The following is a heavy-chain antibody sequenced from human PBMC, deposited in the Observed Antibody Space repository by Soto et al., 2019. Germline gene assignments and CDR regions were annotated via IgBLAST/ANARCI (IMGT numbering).Heavy chain of an antibody. V-gene: IGHV3-23*01. J-gene: IGHJ4*02. CDR2: ISGSGGST. D-gene: IGHD6-13*01. Sequence: EVQLLESGGGLVQPGGSLRLSCAASGFTFSSYAMSWVRQAPGKGLEWVSAISGSGGSTYYADSVKGRFTSSRDNSKNTLYLQMNSLRAEDTAVYYCAKDRTAAPDLFDYWGQGTLVTVSS. CDR1: GFTFSSYA. CDR3: AKDRTAAPDLFDY.